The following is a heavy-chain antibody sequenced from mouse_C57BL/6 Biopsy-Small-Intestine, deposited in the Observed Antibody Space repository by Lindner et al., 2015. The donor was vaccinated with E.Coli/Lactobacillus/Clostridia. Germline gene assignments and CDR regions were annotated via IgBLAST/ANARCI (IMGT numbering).Heavy chain of an antibody. Sequence: VQLQESGPELVKPGASVKISCKASGYSFTDYNMNWVRQSNGKSLEWIGVITPNYGSTIYNQEFKGKATLTVDKSSSTAHMELLSLTSEDFAVYYCARHYYGSPYYFDYWGQGTTLTVSS. CDR1: GYSFTDYN. CDR3: ARHYYGSPYYFDY. CDR2: ITPNYGST. D-gene: IGHD1-1*01. J-gene: IGHJ2*01. V-gene: IGHV1-39*01.